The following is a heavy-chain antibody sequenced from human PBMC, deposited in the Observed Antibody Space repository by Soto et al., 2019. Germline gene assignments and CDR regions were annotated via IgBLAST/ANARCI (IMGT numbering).Heavy chain of an antibody. V-gene: IGHV3-11*01. CDR3: ATSRVFDF. CDR2: MSSSGTNV. Sequence: QVQLVESGGGLVRPGGSLRLSCAASGFTFSDYYMSWIRQSPGKGLEWLAVMSSSGTNVFYADSVKGRFTISRDNATNSLFLQMDSLKAEDTAVYYCATSRVFDFWGLGTLVSVSS. J-gene: IGHJ4*02. CDR1: GFTFSDYY.